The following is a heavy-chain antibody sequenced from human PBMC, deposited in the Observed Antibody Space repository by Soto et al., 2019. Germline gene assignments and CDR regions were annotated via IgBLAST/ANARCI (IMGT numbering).Heavy chain of an antibody. Sequence: SETLSLTCTVSGGSISSTCCYWGWIRQPPGKGLDWIGSIYYLGSTYYNPSLKSRVTISVDTSKNQFSLKLGSVTAADTAVYYCARSHGYSNGWLDYWGQGTLVTVSS. V-gene: IGHV4-39*01. CDR1: GGSISSTCCY. CDR2: IYYLGST. D-gene: IGHD6-19*01. CDR3: ARSHGYSNGWLDY. J-gene: IGHJ4*02.